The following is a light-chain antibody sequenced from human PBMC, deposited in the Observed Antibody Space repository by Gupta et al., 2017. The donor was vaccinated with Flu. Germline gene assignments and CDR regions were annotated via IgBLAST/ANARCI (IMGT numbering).Light chain of an antibody. Sequence: PSTLCASVADRVTITWRASQSRSSWLTWYQQKPGQAPQLLIYKGSRVDCGVPSRFSGSGSGTEFTLTISSLQPDDVATYYCRQDLRSPLTFGGGTKVEIK. J-gene: IGKJ4*01. CDR2: KGS. CDR3: RQDLRSPLT. V-gene: IGKV1-5*03. CDR1: QSRSSW.